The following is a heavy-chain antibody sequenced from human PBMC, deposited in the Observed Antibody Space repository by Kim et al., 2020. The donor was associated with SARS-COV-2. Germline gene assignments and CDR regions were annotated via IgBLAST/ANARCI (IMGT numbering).Heavy chain of an antibody. V-gene: IGHV3-73*01. J-gene: IGHJ3*02. CDR3: TRVPGTTLASWDTFDI. Sequence: GGSLRLSCAASGFTFSGSAMHWVRQASGKGLEWVGRIRSKANSYATAYAASVKARFTISRDDSKTTAYLQMNSLKTEDTAVYYCTRVPGTTLASWDTFDIWGQGTMVTVSS. D-gene: IGHD1-1*01. CDR2: IRSKANSYAT. CDR1: GFTFSGSA.